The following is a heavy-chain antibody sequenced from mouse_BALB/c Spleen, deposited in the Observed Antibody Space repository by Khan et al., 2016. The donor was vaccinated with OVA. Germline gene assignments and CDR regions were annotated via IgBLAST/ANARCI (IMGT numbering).Heavy chain of an antibody. CDR1: GFTFSNYG. Sequence: EVQLVESGGGLVKPGGSLKVSCTASGFTFSNYGMSWVRQTPEKRLGWVASISSGGNTYYPDNAKGRFTISRENARNILYLQMSSLRSEDTAMYYCARDYWFVYWGQGTLVTVSA. CDR2: ISSGGNT. V-gene: IGHV5-6-5*01. J-gene: IGHJ3*01. CDR3: ARDYWFVY.